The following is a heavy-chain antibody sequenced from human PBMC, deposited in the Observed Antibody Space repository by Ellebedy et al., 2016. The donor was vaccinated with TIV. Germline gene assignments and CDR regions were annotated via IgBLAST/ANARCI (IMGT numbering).Heavy chain of an antibody. CDR2: FGISGDST. D-gene: IGHD6-19*01. CDR3: AKDRRSGWTLTVGY. Sequence: GESLKISCAASGFTFSNYAMSWVRQAPGKGLEWVSGFGISGDSTYYADSVKGRFTLSRDNSKNTLYLQMNSLRAEDTAVYYCAKDRRSGWTLTVGYWGQGTLVTVSS. V-gene: IGHV3-23*01. CDR1: GFTFSNYA. J-gene: IGHJ4*02.